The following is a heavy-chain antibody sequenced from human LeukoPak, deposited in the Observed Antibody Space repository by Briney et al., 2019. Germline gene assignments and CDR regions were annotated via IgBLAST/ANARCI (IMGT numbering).Heavy chain of an antibody. V-gene: IGHV4-4*09. CDR1: GGSISSYY. J-gene: IGHJ4*02. CDR3: ARGSDSSGYSY. CDR2: IYTSGST. D-gene: IGHD3-22*01. Sequence: PSETLSLTCTVSGGSISSYYWSWIRQPPGKELEWIGYIYTSGSTNYNPSLKSRVTISVDTSKNQFSLKLSSVTAADTAVYYCARGSDSSGYSYWGQGTLVTVSS.